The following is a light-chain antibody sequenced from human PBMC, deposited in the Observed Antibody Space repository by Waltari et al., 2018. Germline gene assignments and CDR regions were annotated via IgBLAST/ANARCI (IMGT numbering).Light chain of an antibody. V-gene: IGKV1-NL1*01. J-gene: IGKJ4*01. Sequence: DIQMTQSPSSLSASVGDRVTITCRARQGISNSLAWYQQKPGKATKLLLYAASRLESGVPARFSGRGSGTDYTLTISSLQPEDFATYYCQQYYSTPALTFGGGTKVEIK. CDR3: QQYYSTPALT. CDR1: QGISNS. CDR2: AAS.